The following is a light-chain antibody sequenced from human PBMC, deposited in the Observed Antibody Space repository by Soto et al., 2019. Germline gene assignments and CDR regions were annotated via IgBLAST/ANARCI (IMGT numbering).Light chain of an antibody. J-gene: IGLJ1*01. CDR2: EVS. Sequence: QSALTQPASVSGSPGQSITISCTGTSSDVGGYNYVSWYQQHPGKAPKLMLYEVSNRPSGVSNRFSGSKSGNTASLTISGLQAEDEADYYCSSYTSSGTYVFGTGTKLTVL. CDR1: SSDVGGYNY. CDR3: SSYTSSGTYV. V-gene: IGLV2-14*01.